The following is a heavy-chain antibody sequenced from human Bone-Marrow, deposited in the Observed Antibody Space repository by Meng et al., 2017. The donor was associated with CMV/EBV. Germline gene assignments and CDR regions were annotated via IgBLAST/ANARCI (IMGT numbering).Heavy chain of an antibody. CDR2: ISSSSTI. V-gene: IGHV3-48*04. CDR1: GFTFSSYS. CDR3: ARVGKEWLLYFDY. J-gene: IGHJ4*02. D-gene: IGHD3-3*01. Sequence: GESLKISCAASGFTFSSYSMNWVRQAPGKGLEWVSYISSSSTIYYADSVKGRFTISRDNAKNSLYLQMNSLRAEDTAVYYCARVGKEWLLYFDYWGQGTLVTVSS.